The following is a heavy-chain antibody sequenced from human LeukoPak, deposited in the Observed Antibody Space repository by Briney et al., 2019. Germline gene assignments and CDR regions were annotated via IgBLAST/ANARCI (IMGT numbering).Heavy chain of an antibody. CDR2: INAGNGNT. CDR3: GGGQWLVPDY. J-gene: IGHJ4*02. D-gene: IGHD6-19*01. CDR1: GYTFTSYA. Sequence: GASVKVSCKASGYTFTSYAMHWVRQAPGQRLEWMGWINAGNGNTKYSRKFQGRVTITRDTSASTAYMELSSLRSEDTAVYYCGGGQWLVPDYWGQGTLVTVSS. V-gene: IGHV1-3*01.